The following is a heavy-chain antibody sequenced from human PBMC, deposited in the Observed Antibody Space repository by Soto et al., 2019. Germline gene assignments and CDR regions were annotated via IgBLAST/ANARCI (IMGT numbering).Heavy chain of an antibody. J-gene: IGHJ3*02. CDR3: ARGFHSFDI. CDR1: GFTFSDHY. CDR2: STNKRNSYAT. Sequence: EVQLVESGGGLVQPGGSLRLSCAVSGFTFSDHYMDWVRQAPGKGLEWVGRSTNKRNSYATQYAASVRGRFTISRDESKSSLYLQMNSLKTEDTALYYCARGFHSFDIWGQGTMVTVSS. V-gene: IGHV3-72*01.